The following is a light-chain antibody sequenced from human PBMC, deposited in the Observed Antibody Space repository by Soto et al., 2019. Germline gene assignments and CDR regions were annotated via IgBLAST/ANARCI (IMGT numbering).Light chain of an antibody. Sequence: QSVLTQPPSASGSPGQSVTIACTGTSKDVGYYNYVSWYQQPPGKAPKLLIYDISKRPSGVPDRFSGSKSGNTASLTVSGIQAEDEGDYYCRSYAGSEYPYVFGTGTKVTVL. J-gene: IGLJ1*01. CDR1: SKDVGYYNY. CDR2: DIS. CDR3: RSYAGSEYPYV. V-gene: IGLV2-8*01.